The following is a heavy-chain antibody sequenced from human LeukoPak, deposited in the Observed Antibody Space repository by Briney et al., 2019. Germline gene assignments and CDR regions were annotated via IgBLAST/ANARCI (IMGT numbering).Heavy chain of an antibody. J-gene: IGHJ6*02. V-gene: IGHV1-8*01. CDR3: ARKGITGNYHYYGMDV. CDR1: GYTFTSYD. Sequence: ASVKVSCKASGYTFTSYDINWVRQATGQGLEWMGWMNPNSGNTGYAQKFQGRVTMTRNTSISTAYMELSSLRSEDTAVYYCARKGITGNYHYYGMDVWGQGTTVTVSS. CDR2: MNPNSGNT. D-gene: IGHD1-20*01.